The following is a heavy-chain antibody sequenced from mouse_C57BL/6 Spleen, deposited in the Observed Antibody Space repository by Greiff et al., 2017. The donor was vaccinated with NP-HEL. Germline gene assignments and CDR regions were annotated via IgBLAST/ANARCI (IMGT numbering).Heavy chain of an antibody. D-gene: IGHD2-2*01. J-gene: IGHJ4*01. CDR1: GYTFTSYW. CDR2: IAPNSGGT. CDR3: ARDGYDGYYAMDY. V-gene: IGHV1-72*01. Sequence: QVQLQQPGAELVKPGASVKLSCKASGYTFTSYWMHWVKQRPGRGLEWIGRIAPNSGGTKYNEKFKSKATLTVDKPSSTAYMQLSSLTSEDSAVYYCARDGYDGYYAMDYWGQGTSVTVSS.